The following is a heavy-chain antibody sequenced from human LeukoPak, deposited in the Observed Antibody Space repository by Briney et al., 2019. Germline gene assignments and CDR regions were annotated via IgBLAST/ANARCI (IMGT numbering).Heavy chain of an antibody. V-gene: IGHV1-8*03. J-gene: IGHJ4*02. CDR2: MNPNSGNT. Sequence: ASVKVSCKASGYTFTSYDINWVRQATGQGLEWMGWMNPNSGNTGYAQKFQGRVTITRNTSISTAYMELSSLRSEDTAVYYCARVSYSSSGHDYWGQGTLVTVSS. CDR1: GYTFTSYD. D-gene: IGHD3-22*01. CDR3: ARVSYSSSGHDY.